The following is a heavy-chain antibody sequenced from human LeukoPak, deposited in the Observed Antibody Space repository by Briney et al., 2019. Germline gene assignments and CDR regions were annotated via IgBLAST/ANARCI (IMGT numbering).Heavy chain of an antibody. V-gene: IGHV3-53*01. J-gene: IGHJ4*02. CDR2: IYSDGTT. Sequence: GGSLRLSCAASGFTVTSNYLSWVRQAPGKGLEWVSVIYSDGTTCYADSVKGRFTISRDNSKNTLYLQMNSLRAEDTAVYYCASDWLDGGYWGQETLVTVSS. D-gene: IGHD3-9*01. CDR1: GFTVTSNY. CDR3: ASDWLDGGY.